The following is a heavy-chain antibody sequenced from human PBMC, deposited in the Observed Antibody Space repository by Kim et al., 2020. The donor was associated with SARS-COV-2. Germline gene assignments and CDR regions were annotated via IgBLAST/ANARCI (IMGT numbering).Heavy chain of an antibody. CDR2: ISSTGDKI. CDR1: GFTFSNHY. V-gene: IGHV3-11*01. D-gene: IGHD1-26*01. Sequence: GGSLRLSCAVYGFTFSNHYMSWIRQAPGKGLEWVSYISSTGDKIYYADSVKGRFIISRDNAKNSLYLQLNTLTAEDTAVYYCATGSGSQDYDHWGQGTLVSVSS. J-gene: IGHJ5*02. CDR3: ATGSGSQDYDH.